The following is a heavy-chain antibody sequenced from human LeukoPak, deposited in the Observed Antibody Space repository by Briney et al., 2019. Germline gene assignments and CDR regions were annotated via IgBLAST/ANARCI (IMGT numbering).Heavy chain of an antibody. V-gene: IGHV3-21*01. CDR3: ARGMVATIFDY. CDR2: ISSSSSYI. J-gene: IGHJ4*02. D-gene: IGHD5-24*01. Sequence: GGSLRLSCAASGFTFSSYSMNWVRRAPGKGLEWVSSISSSSSYIYYADSVKGRFTISRDNAKNSLYLQMNSLRAEDTAVYYCARGMVATIFDYWGQGTLVTVSS. CDR1: GFTFSSYS.